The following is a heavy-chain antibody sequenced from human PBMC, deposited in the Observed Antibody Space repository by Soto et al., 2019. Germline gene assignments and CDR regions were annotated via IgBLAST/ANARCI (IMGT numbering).Heavy chain of an antibody. Sequence: ASVKVSCKASGYTFTSYDINWVRQATGQGLEWMGWMNPNSGNTGYAQKFQGRVTMTRNTSISTAYMELSSLRSEDTAVYYCANLFTIGRSSRYYYYYGMDVWGPGTTVTVSS. J-gene: IGHJ6*02. CDR2: MNPNSGNT. CDR1: GYTFTSYD. D-gene: IGHD3-9*01. CDR3: ANLFTIGRSSRYYYYYGMDV. V-gene: IGHV1-8*01.